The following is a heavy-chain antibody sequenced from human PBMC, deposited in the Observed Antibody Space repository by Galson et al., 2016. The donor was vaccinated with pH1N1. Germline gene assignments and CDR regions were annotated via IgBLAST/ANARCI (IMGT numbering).Heavy chain of an antibody. CDR3: ARRGIGEFLYYFDS. Sequence: TLSLTCTVSGGSISSGGYYWSWIRQHPGKGLEWIGYIYYSGSTYYNPSLKSRVTISEDTSKNQFSLKLSSVTAADTAVYYCARRGIGEFLYYFDSWGQGTLVTVSS. D-gene: IGHD3-10*01. V-gene: IGHV4-31*03. CDR1: GGSISSGGYY. J-gene: IGHJ4*02. CDR2: IYYSGST.